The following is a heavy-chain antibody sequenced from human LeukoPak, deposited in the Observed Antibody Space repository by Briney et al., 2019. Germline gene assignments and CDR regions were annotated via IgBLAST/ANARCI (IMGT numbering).Heavy chain of an antibody. D-gene: IGHD3-10*01. CDR1: GGSISSYY. J-gene: IGHJ5*02. CDR2: IYYSGST. V-gene: IGHV4-59*01. CDR3: ARDSYYYASGRYNWFDP. Sequence: SETLSLACTVSGGSISSYYWSWIRQPPGKGLEWIGDIYYSGSTNYNPSLKSRVTISVDTSKNQFSLKLTSATAADTAVYYCARDSYYYASGRYNWFDPWGQGTLVTVSS.